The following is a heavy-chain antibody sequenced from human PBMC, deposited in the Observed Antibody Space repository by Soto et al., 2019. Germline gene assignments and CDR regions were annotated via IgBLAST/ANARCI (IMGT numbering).Heavy chain of an antibody. CDR2: IRPDSGDT. D-gene: IGHD6-6*01. CDR3: ARDRSSSSL. V-gene: IGHV1-18*01. J-gene: IGHJ4*01. Sequence: QVRLVQSGAEVKKPGASVKVSCKASGYIFMNYGISWVRQAPGQGLEWMGWIRPDSGDTDYAEKFRGRVTMTADTSTNTAYMELRSLRSDDTAVYYCARDRSSSSLWGQGTLVTVSS. CDR1: GYIFMNYG.